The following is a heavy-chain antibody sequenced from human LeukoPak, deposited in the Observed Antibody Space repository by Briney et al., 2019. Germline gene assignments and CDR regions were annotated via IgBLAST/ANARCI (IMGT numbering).Heavy chain of an antibody. D-gene: IGHD2-15*01. Sequence: SETLSLTCTVSGGSISSYYWSWIRQPAGKGLEWIGRIYTSGSTNYNPSLKGRVTMSVDTSKNQFSLKLSSVTAADTAVYYCAREDIVVVVAALREAFDIWGQGTMVTVSS. J-gene: IGHJ3*02. V-gene: IGHV4-4*07. CDR3: AREDIVVVVAALREAFDI. CDR1: GGSISSYY. CDR2: IYTSGST.